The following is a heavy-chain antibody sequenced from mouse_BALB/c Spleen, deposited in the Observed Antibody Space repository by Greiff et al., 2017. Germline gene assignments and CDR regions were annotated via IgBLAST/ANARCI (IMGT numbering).Heavy chain of an antibody. J-gene: IGHJ4*01. CDR2: IRSKSNNYAT. D-gene: IGHD1-1*01. CDR1: GFTFNTYA. Sequence: EVQLVESGGGLVQPKGSLKLSCAASGFTFNTYAMNWVRQAPGKGLEWVARIRSKSNNYATYYADSVKDRFTISRDDSQSMLYLQMNNLKTEDTAMYYCVRPLYYSGFYAMDYWGQGTSVTVSS. V-gene: IGHV10-1*02. CDR3: VRPLYYSGFYAMDY.